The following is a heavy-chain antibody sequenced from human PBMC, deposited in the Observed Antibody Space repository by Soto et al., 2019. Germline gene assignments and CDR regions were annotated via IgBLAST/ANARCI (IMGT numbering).Heavy chain of an antibody. CDR3: TRVGAIDDAFDI. D-gene: IGHD1-26*01. J-gene: IGHJ3*02. V-gene: IGHV4-59*01. CDR2: ISYSGST. CDR1: GGTIRSEY. Sequence: SETLSLRCTGSGGTIRSEYWRWIRQPPGKGLEWIGYISYSGSTNYNPSLKSRVTISVDTSKNQFSLKLSSVTAADTAVYYCTRVGAIDDAFDIWGQGTMVT.